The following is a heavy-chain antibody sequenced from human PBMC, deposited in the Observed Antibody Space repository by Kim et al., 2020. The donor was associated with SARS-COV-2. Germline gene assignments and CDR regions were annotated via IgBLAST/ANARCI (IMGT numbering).Heavy chain of an antibody. V-gene: IGHV3-30*02. Sequence: NKYYGDSVKGRFTISRDNSQNILSLQMTGLRPEDTAVYYCARSGSYYGPDSWGQGTLVTVSS. CDR3: ARSGSYYGPDS. J-gene: IGHJ5*02. CDR2: NK. D-gene: IGHD3-10*01.